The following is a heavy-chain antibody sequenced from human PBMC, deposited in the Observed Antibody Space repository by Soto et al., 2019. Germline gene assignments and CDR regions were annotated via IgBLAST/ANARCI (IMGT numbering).Heavy chain of an antibody. V-gene: IGHV3-23*01. CDR3: ARGGGYCTPTSCAIDS. D-gene: IGHD2-8*01. Sequence: GGSLRLSCVASRFSFSSYEMSWVRQAAGKGLEWVSRVSLTGDRTNYAGSVKGRFTDSRDNFKNTLYLEMDSLRPEDTAIYYCARGGGYCTPTSCAIDSWGRGTPVTVSS. J-gene: IGHJ4*02. CDR1: RFSFSSYE. CDR2: VSLTGDRT.